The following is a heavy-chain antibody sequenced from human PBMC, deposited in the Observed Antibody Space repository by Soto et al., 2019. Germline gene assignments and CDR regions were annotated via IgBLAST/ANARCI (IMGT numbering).Heavy chain of an antibody. V-gene: IGHV4-31*03. CDR2: IYYSGST. J-gene: IGHJ4*02. CDR3: ARVADSSGMADY. Sequence: SETLSLTCTVSGGSISSGGYYWSWIRQHPGKGLEWIGYIYYSGSTYYNPSLKSRVTISVDTSKNQFSLKLSSVTAADTAVYYCARVADSSGMADYWGQGTLVTVSS. CDR1: GGSISSGGYY. D-gene: IGHD3-22*01.